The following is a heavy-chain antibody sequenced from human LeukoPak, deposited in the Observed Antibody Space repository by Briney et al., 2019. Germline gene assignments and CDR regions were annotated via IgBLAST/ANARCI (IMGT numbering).Heavy chain of an antibody. CDR3: SRAPHSYDSGTYSVQHYFDL. J-gene: IGHJ2*01. D-gene: IGHD3-22*01. Sequence: SETLSLTCTVSGGSISRHYWSWIRQPPGKGLEWIRYMYNSGTTNYNPSLKSRVTISVDTSKNHLSLSLSSVTAADTAVYYCSRAPHSYDSGTYSVQHYFDLWGRGTLVTVSS. V-gene: IGHV4-59*11. CDR2: MYNSGTT. CDR1: GGSISRHY.